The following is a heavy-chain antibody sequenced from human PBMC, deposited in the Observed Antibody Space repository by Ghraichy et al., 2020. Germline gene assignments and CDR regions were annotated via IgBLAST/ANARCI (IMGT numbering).Heavy chain of an antibody. Sequence: SENLSPTCTVSGGSISSYYWSWIRQPPGKGLEWIGYIYYSGSTNYNPSLKSRVTISVDTSKNQFSLKLSSVTAADTAVYYCARAGGQLEYYYYYGMDVWGQGTTVTVSS. CDR3: ARAGGQLEYYYYYGMDV. CDR2: IYYSGST. J-gene: IGHJ6*02. CDR1: GGSISSYY. D-gene: IGHD2-2*01. V-gene: IGHV4-59*01.